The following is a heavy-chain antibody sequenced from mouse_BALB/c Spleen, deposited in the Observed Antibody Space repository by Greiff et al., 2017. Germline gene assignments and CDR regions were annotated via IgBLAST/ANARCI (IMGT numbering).Heavy chain of an antibody. CDR3: ARWYYGSSLAWFAY. D-gene: IGHD1-1*01. J-gene: IGHJ3*01. Sequence: VQLKESGAELVRPGALVKLSCKASGFNIKDYYMHWVKQRPEQGLEWIGWIDPENGNTIYDPKFQGKASITADTSSNTAYLQLSSLTSEDTAVYYCARWYYGSSLAWFAYWGQGTLVTVSA. CDR2: IDPENGNT. CDR1: GFNIKDYY. V-gene: IGHV14-1*02.